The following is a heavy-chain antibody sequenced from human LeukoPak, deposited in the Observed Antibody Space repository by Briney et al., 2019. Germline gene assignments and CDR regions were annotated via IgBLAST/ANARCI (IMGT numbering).Heavy chain of an antibody. J-gene: IGHJ5*01. D-gene: IGHD2-2*01. CDR2: IKQDGSEK. CDR3: AKDRHAPGRYCSSTSCFPFDS. CDR1: GFTFSNYW. V-gene: IGHV3-7*03. Sequence: GGSLRLSCVASGFTFSNYWMSWVRQAPGKGLEWVANIKQDGSEKYYVDSVKGRFTISRDNAKKSLYLQMNSLRAEDTAVYYCAKDRHAPGRYCSSTSCFPFDSWGQGTLVTVSS.